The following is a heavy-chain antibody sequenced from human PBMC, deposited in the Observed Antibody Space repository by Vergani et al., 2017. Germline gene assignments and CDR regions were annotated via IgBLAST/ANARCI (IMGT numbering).Heavy chain of an antibody. J-gene: IGHJ6*02. Sequence: KVSCKASGGTFSSYAISWVRQAPGQGLEWMGRIIPIFGTANYAQKFQGRVTITADESTSTAYMELSSLRSEDTAVYYCAREPRITMIVVVTHYGMDVWGQGTTVTVSS. CDR1: GGTFSSYA. CDR2: IIPIFGTA. V-gene: IGHV1-69*15. CDR3: AREPRITMIVVVTHYGMDV. D-gene: IGHD3-22*01.